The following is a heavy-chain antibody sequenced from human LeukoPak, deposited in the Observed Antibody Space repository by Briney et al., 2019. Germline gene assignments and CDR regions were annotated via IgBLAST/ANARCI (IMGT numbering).Heavy chain of an antibody. D-gene: IGHD6-6*01. CDR1: GFTFSSYW. Sequence: PGGSLRLSCAASGFTFSSYWMSWVRQAPGKGLEWVANIKQDGSEKYYVDSVKGRFTISRDNSRNTLYLQMNSLRAEDTAVYYCARDHGRGSSSFYSWGGGTYYFDYWGQGTLVTVSS. CDR3: ARDHGRGSSSFYSWGGGTYYFDY. J-gene: IGHJ4*02. CDR2: IKQDGSEK. V-gene: IGHV3-7*01.